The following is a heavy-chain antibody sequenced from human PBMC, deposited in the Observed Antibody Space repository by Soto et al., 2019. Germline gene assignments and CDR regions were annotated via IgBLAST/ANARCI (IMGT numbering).Heavy chain of an antibody. CDR1: GFSLSTSGVG. CDR3: AYLPCSGGSCYWFSYSGMDV. J-gene: IGHJ6*02. V-gene: IGHV2-5*02. Sequence: QITLKESGPTLVKPTQTLTLTCTFSGFSLSTSGVGVAWIRQPPGKALEWLALIYWDDDKRYRPSLETRLTNTKDTSKNQGVPTMTNMDSLDTATYYCAYLPCSGGSCYWFSYSGMDVRGQGTTVTGSS. D-gene: IGHD2-15*01. CDR2: IYWDDDK.